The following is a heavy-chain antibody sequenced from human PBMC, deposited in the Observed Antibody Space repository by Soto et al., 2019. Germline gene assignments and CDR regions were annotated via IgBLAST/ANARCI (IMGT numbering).Heavy chain of an antibody. V-gene: IGHV1-69*01. J-gene: IGHJ6*02. D-gene: IGHD1-1*01. CDR2: IIPIFGTP. CDR1: GGTLTTYA. Sequence: QVQLVQSGAEVKSPGSSVKVSCKASGGTLTTYAISWVRQAPGQGLAWMGGIIPIFGTPDYAESHQGRLTITADESTNTAYMELSILTFEDTAVYYCARGEQTGYLKTLTYNAMDVWGQGTTVTVSS. CDR3: ARGEQTGYLKTLTYNAMDV.